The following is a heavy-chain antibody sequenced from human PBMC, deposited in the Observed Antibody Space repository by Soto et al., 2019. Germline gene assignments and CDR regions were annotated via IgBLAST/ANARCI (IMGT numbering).Heavy chain of an antibody. D-gene: IGHD3-10*01. CDR1: GGSIRSYY. V-gene: IGHV4-59*01. J-gene: IGHJ6*02. Sequence: QVQLQESGPGLVKPSETLSLTCSVSGGSIRSYYWTWVRQSPGKGLESIGYIYYTGTTNYNHSLMRRITISLATSKNQFPLGLTSATAADTAVYYCARGRGATYGGVDFYYGLSVRGQGTTVTVSS. CDR2: IYYTGTT. CDR3: ARGRGATYGGVDFYYGLSV.